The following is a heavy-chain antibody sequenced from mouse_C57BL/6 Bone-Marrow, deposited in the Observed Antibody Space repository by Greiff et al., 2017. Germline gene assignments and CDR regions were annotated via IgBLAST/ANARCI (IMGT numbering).Heavy chain of an antibody. CDR2: IYPGDGDT. Sequence: LQESGPELVKPGASVKISCTASGYAFSSSWMNWVQQRPGKGLEWIGRIYPGDGDTNYNGKFKGKATLTADKSSSTAYMQLSSLTSEDSAVYFCARGGYDAWFAYWGQGTLVTVSA. CDR3: ARGGYDAWFAY. D-gene: IGHD2-2*01. J-gene: IGHJ3*01. V-gene: IGHV1-82*01. CDR1: GYAFSSSW.